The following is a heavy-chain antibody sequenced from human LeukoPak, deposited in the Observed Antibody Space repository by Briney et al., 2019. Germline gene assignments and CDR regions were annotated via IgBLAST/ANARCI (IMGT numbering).Heavy chain of an antibody. CDR1: GFTVSSNY. CDR3: ARGGRDTAMVMVY. Sequence: GGSLRLSCAASGFTVSSNYMSWVRQAPGKGLDWVSVIYSGGNTYYADSVKGRFTTSRDNSKNTLYLQMNSLRAEDTAVYYCARGGRDTAMVMVYWGQGTLVTVSS. D-gene: IGHD5-18*01. V-gene: IGHV3-53*01. CDR2: IYSGGNT. J-gene: IGHJ4*02.